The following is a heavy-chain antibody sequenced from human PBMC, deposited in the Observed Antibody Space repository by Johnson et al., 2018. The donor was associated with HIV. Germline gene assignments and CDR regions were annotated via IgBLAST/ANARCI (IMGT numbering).Heavy chain of an antibody. V-gene: IGHV3-30*04. CDR3: AKDQHGPLVPTVMRDDAFDI. Sequence: VQLVESGGGVVQPGRSLRLSCAASGFTFSSYAMHWVRQAPGKGLEWVAVISFDGSNKYYTDSVTGRFTISRDNSKHAVYLQMNSLGAGDTAVYYCAKDQHGPLVPTVMRDDAFDIWGQGTMVTVSS. CDR2: ISFDGSNK. J-gene: IGHJ3*02. D-gene: IGHD5-12*01. CDR1: GFTFSSYA.